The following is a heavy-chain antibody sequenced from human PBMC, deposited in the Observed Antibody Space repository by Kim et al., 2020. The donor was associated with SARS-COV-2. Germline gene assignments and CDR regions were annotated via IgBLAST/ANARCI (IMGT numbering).Heavy chain of an antibody. Sequence: GGSLRLSCAASGFTFSSYAMTWVRQAPGKGLEWVSGISGSGGSTYYADSVNGRFTVSRDNSKNTLYLQMNSLRAEDTAVYYCAKNERTALAILWGQGTLVTVSS. V-gene: IGHV3-23*01. D-gene: IGHD3-3*02. CDR3: AKNERTALAIL. J-gene: IGHJ4*02. CDR1: GFTFSSYA. CDR2: ISGSGGST.